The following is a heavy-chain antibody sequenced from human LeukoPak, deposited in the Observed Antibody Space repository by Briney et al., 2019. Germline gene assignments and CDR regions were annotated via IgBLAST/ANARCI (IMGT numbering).Heavy chain of an antibody. V-gene: IGHV3-74*01. CDR2: INSDGSST. CDR1: GFTFSSYW. D-gene: IGHD2-15*01. J-gene: IGHJ4*02. Sequence: GGSLRLSCAASGFTFSSYWMHWVRQAPGKGLVWVSRINSDGSSTSYADSVKGRFTISRDNAKNTLYLQMNSLRAEDTAVYYCARGTPRYYSGGSCYRLDYWGQGTLVTVSS. CDR3: ARGTPRYYSGGSCYRLDY.